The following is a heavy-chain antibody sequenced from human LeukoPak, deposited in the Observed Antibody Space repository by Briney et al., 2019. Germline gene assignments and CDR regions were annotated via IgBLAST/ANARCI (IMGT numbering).Heavy chain of an antibody. CDR1: GGSISSYY. V-gene: IGHV4-59*01. J-gene: IGHJ4*02. D-gene: IGHD6-6*01. CDR2: IYYSGST. CDR3: ARYSSSSGVGY. Sequence: PSETLSLTCTVSGGSISSYYWSWIRQPPGKGLERIGYIYYSGSTNYNPSLKSRVTISVDTSKNQFSLKLSSVTAADTAVYYCARYSSSSGVGYWGQGTLVTVSS.